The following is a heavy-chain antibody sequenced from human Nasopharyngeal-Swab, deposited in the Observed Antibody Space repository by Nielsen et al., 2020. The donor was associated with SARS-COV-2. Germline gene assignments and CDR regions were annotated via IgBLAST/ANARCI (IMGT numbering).Heavy chain of an antibody. V-gene: IGHV4-59*01. Sequence: WIRQPPGKGLEWIGYIYYGGSTNYNPSLKSRVTISVDTSKNQFSLRLSSATAADTAVYFCARGWTGQYFLDYWGQGTLVTVSS. CDR3: ARGWTGQYFLDY. J-gene: IGHJ4*02. D-gene: IGHD3/OR15-3a*01. CDR2: IYYGGST.